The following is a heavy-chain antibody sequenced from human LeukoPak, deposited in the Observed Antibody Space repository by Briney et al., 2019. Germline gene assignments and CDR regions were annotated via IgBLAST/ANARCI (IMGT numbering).Heavy chain of an antibody. V-gene: IGHV2-5*02. CDR2: IYWDDDK. J-gene: IGHJ3*02. D-gene: IGHD2-21*01. CDR3: AHSTSSGYNLWWAQPPGGSAFDI. Sequence: SGPTLVEPTQTLTLTCTFSGFSLSTSGVGVGWIRQPPGKALEWLALIYWDDDKRYSPSLKSRLTITKDTSKNQVVLTMTNMDPVDTATYYCAHSTSSGYNLWWAQPPGGSAFDIWGQGTMVTVSS. CDR1: GFSLSTSGVG.